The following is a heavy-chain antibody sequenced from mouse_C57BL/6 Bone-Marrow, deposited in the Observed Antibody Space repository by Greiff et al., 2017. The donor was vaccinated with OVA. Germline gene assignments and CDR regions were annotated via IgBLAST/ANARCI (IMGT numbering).Heavy chain of an antibody. V-gene: IGHV7-3*01. CDR1: GFTFTDYY. D-gene: IGHD2-5*01. Sequence: EVKVVESGGGLVQPGGSLSLSCAASGFTFTDYYMSWVRQPPGKALEWLGFIRNKANGYTTEYSASVKGRFTISRDNSQSILYLQMNALRAEDSATYYCARFSDSNYWYFDVWGTGTTVTVSS. CDR3: ARFSDSNYWYFDV. J-gene: IGHJ1*03. CDR2: IRNKANGYTT.